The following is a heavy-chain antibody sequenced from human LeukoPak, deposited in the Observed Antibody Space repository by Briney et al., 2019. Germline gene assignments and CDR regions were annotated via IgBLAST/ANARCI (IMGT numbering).Heavy chain of an antibody. CDR2: INSDGSST. D-gene: IGHD2-21*02. Sequence: GGSLRLSCAASGFTFSSYWMHWVRQAPGKGLVWVSRINSDGSSTSYADSVKGRFTISRDNAKNTLYLQMNNLRAEDTAVYYCARAYCGGDCYSDYWGQGTLVTVSS. CDR1: GFTFSSYW. V-gene: IGHV3-74*01. CDR3: ARAYCGGDCYSDY. J-gene: IGHJ4*02.